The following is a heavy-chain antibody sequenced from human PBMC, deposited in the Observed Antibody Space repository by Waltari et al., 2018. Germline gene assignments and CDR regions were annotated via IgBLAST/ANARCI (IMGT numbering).Heavy chain of an antibody. CDR3: ARVSKGIHFDY. Sequence: EVQVGESGGRLVEPGVSLRLSGTDSGSTYVNYWMSWFRKAPGKGLKWVAYIKEDGTEEAYLDSLKGRFTISRDDAKNSLHLQMNSLRVEDTAIYYCARVSKGIHFDYWGQGTLVTVSS. CDR1: GSTYVNYW. J-gene: IGHJ4*02. CDR2: IKEDGTEE. V-gene: IGHV3-7*04.